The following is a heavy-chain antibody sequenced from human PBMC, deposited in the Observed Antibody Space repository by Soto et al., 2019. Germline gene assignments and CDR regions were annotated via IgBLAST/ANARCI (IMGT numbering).Heavy chain of an antibody. CDR2: ISSGGDNT. Sequence: GGSLRLSCTASGYNFNKYAVGWVRQAPGKGLEWVSAISSGGDNTHYADSVKGRFTITRDNSKNMLYLEMNSLTVEDTAVYYCVRRAQYFDGTGFHAFDIWGQGTRVTVSS. D-gene: IGHD3-22*01. V-gene: IGHV3-23*01. CDR1: GYNFNKYA. CDR3: VRRAQYFDGTGFHAFDI. J-gene: IGHJ3*02.